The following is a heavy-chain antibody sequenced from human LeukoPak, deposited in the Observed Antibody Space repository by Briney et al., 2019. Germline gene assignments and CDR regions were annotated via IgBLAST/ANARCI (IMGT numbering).Heavy chain of an antibody. V-gene: IGHV3-23*01. CDR3: AKSGCSTSCPAGD. Sequence: GGSLRPSCAASGFTFSNYAMTWVRQAPRKGLEWVSGISGSGSTYYAGSVKGRFTISRDNSKNTLYLQMNSLRDEDTAVYHCAKSGCSTSCPAGDWGQGTLVTVSS. CDR1: GFTFSNYA. J-gene: IGHJ4*02. D-gene: IGHD2-2*01. CDR2: ISGSGST.